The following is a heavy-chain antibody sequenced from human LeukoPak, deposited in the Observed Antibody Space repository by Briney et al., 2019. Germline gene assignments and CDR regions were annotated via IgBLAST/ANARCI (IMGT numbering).Heavy chain of an antibody. Sequence: SETLSLTCTVSGGSITTGSYYWGWIRQPPGKGLEWIGSIYYGGSTYYNPSLKSRVTISVDTSKNQFSLKLSSVTAADTAVYYCARGGWLRFLGYWGQGTLVTVSS. D-gene: IGHD5-12*01. J-gene: IGHJ4*02. CDR3: ARGGWLRFLGY. V-gene: IGHV4-39*07. CDR2: IYYGGST. CDR1: GGSITTGSYY.